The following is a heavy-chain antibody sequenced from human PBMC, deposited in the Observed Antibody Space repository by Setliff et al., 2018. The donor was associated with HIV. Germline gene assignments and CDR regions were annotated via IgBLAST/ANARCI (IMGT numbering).Heavy chain of an antibody. Sequence: SETLSLTCAVSGGSVSSSNWWSWVRQPPGKGLEWIGEISQSGSTNYNPSLKSRVTISVDKSKNQFSLNLTSVTAADTAVYYCARSELENGSGNDFWGQGTLVTVSS. V-gene: IGHV4-4*02. CDR1: GGSVSSSNW. D-gene: IGHD1-1*01. CDR3: ARSELENGSGNDF. J-gene: IGHJ4*02. CDR2: ISQSGST.